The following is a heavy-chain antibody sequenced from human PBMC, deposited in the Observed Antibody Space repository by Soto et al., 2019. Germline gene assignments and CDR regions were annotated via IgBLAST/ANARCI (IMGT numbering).Heavy chain of an antibody. V-gene: IGHV5-51*01. Sequence: PGESLKISCKGSGYSFPNYWIAWVRQMPGKGLEWMGSIYPGDSDTRYSPSFQGQVIISADKSITTAYLQWGSLKASDTAMYYCVSPWGVAVTDAFDLWGQGTMVTVSS. J-gene: IGHJ3*01. CDR2: IYPGDSDT. CDR1: GYSFPNYW. D-gene: IGHD3-10*01. CDR3: VSPWGVAVTDAFDL.